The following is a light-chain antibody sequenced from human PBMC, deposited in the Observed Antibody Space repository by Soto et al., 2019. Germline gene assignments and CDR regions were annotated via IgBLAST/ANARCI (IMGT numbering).Light chain of an antibody. J-gene: IGLJ2*01. V-gene: IGLV2-14*01. CDR2: DVS. Sequence: QSALTQPASVSGSPGQSITISCTGTSSDVGGSEYVSWYQQHPGEAPKLMIYDVSYRPSGISNRFSGSKSGNTASLTISGLQAEDEADYFCSSFGGSSTLFGGGTQLTVL. CDR3: SSFGGSSTL. CDR1: SSDVGGSEY.